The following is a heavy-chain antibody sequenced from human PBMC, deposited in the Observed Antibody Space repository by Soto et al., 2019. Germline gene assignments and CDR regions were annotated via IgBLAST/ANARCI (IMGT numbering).Heavy chain of an antibody. Sequence: GSLRLSCAASGFTFSSYAMHWVRQAPGKGLEWVAVISYDGSNKYYADSVKGRFTISRDNSKNTLYLQMNRLRAEDTAVYYCARAVSLYCSGGSCFNWFDTWGQGTLVTVYS. J-gene: IGHJ5*02. CDR3: ARAVSLYCSGGSCFNWFDT. CDR1: GFTFSSYA. V-gene: IGHV3-30-3*01. D-gene: IGHD2-15*01. CDR2: ISYDGSNK.